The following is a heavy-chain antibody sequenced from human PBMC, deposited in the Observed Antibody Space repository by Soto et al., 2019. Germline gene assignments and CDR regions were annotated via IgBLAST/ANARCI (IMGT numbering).Heavy chain of an antibody. J-gene: IGHJ4*02. V-gene: IGHV1-3*01. D-gene: IGHD2-2*01. CDR3: ARSLYRPFFDY. CDR2: INAGNGNT. Sequence: SVKVSCKASGDTFTSYAFHWVRQAPGQRPEWMGWINAGNGNTKYSQKFQGRVTITSDTSASTVYMELRSLRSEDTAVYYCARSLYRPFFDYWGRGTLVTVSS. CDR1: GDTFTSYA.